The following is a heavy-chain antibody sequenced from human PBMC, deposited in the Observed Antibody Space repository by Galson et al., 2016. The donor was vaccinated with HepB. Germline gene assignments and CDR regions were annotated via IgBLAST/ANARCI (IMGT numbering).Heavy chain of an antibody. Sequence: ETLSLTCTVSDDSISNYYWNWIRQPPGKGLEWIGYIHYSGSSKCNPPLKSRVTMSVDTSKNQFSLRLSSVTAADTAVYYCARWGTYSEKHAFDIWGQGTMATVSS. J-gene: IGHJ3*02. CDR3: ARWGTYSEKHAFDI. D-gene: IGHD3-16*01. CDR2: IHYSGSS. CDR1: DDSISNYY. V-gene: IGHV4-59*01.